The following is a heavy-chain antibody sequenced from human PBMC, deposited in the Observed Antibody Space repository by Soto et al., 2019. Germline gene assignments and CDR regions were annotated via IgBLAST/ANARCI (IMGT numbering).Heavy chain of an antibody. CDR2: IYYSGST. V-gene: IGHV4-30-4*01. CDR1: GGSISSGDYY. CDR3: ARDHGSGSYSLGY. Sequence: SETLSLTXTVSGGSISSGDYYWSWIRQPPGKGLEWIGYIYYSGSTYYNPSLKSRVTISVDTSKNQFSLKLSSVTAADTAVYYCARDHGSGSYSLGYWGQGTLVTVSS. D-gene: IGHD3-10*01. J-gene: IGHJ4*02.